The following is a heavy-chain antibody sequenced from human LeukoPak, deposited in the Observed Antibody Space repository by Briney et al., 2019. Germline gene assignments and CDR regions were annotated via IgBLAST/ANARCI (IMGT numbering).Heavy chain of an antibody. D-gene: IGHD2-2*01. CDR3: AREVLIVVDPAANTVDY. Sequence: PGGXLRLSCAASGFTFRXYTMNWXRQAPGKGLEXVXXXXKIGTYIKYASSVNGRFTVSSDNAKNSVFLQMSSLRVEDTAVYFCAREVLIVVDPAANTVDYWGQGTRVTVSS. V-gene: IGHV3-21*01. CDR1: GFTFRXYT. J-gene: IGHJ4*02. CDR2: XXKIGTYI.